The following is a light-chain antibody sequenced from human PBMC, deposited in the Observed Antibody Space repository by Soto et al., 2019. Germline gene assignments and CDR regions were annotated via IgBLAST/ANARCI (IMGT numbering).Light chain of an antibody. CDR2: DVS. CDR3: ASYTTSSTYV. J-gene: IGLJ1*01. CDR1: ISDVGGYSY. V-gene: IGLV2-14*01. Sequence: QSVLTQPASVSGSPGQSIAISCTGTISDVGGYSYVSWYQQQPGKAPKLVISDVSNRPSGVSDRFSGSKSGNTASLTISGLQTEDEADYYCASYTTSSTYVFGTGTKVTDL.